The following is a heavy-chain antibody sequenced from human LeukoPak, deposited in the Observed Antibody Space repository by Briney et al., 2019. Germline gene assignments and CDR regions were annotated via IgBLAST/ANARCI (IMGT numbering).Heavy chain of an antibody. CDR3: ARAGYDLSQDYFAMDV. Sequence: GGSLSSSCAASGFTPSAITLNWVAQAQGKGWEGVSNISPSSNYKYYADSLKGRITISRDNAKNSLYLQMNSLRAEDTAVYYCARAGYDLSQDYFAMDVWGQGTTVTVSS. CDR1: GFTPSAIT. D-gene: IGHD3/OR15-3a*01. V-gene: IGHV3-21*01. J-gene: IGHJ6*02. CDR2: ISPSSNYK.